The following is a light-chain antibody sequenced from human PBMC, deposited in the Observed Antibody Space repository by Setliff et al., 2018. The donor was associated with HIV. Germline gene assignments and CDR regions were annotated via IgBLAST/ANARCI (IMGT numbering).Light chain of an antibody. CDR2: RNG. Sequence: QSVLAQPPSASGTPGQRITISCSGSSSNIGTNYVSWYQQLPGTAPKLLPFRNGQRPSGVPDRFSGSKSGTSASLAISGLRSEDEADYYCATWDDSLSVPRVFGGGTKVTVL. CDR3: ATWDDSLSVPRV. J-gene: IGLJ3*02. V-gene: IGLV1-47*01. CDR1: SSNIGTNY.